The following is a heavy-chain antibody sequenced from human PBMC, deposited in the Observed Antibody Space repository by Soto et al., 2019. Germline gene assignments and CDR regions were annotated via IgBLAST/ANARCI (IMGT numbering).Heavy chain of an antibody. CDR3: AKDSTRHYYGMDV. J-gene: IGHJ6*02. CDR2: ISYDGSNK. Sequence: PGGSLRLSCAASGFSFSSYGMHWVRQAPGKGLEWVAVISYDGSNKYYADSVKGRFTISRDNSKNTLYLQMNSLRAEDTAVYYCAKDSTRHYYGMDVWGQGTTVTVSS. CDR1: GFSFSSYG. D-gene: IGHD3-3*02. V-gene: IGHV3-30*18.